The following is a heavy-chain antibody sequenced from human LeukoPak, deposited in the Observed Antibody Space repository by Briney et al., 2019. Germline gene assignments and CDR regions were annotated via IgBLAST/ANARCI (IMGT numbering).Heavy chain of an antibody. CDR3: ARATDYYDSSGYYPNWFDP. J-gene: IGHJ5*02. V-gene: IGHV3-11*04. Sequence: GGSLRLSCAASGFTFSDYYMSWIRQAPGKGLEWVSYISSGSTIYYADSVKGRFTISRDNAKNSLYLQMNSLRAEDTAVYYCARATDYYDSSGYYPNWFDPWGQGTLVTVSS. D-gene: IGHD3-22*01. CDR1: GFTFSDYY. CDR2: ISSGSTI.